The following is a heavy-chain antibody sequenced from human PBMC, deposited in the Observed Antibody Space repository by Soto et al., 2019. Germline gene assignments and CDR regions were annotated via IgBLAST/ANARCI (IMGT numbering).Heavy chain of an antibody. CDR2: IIPIFGTA. J-gene: IGHJ4*02. CDR3: EREWVYDRSKKLDY. V-gene: IGHV1-69*12. D-gene: IGHD3-22*01. CDR1: GGTFSSYA. Sequence: QVQLVQSGAEVKKPGSSVKVSCTASGGTFSSYAISWVRQAPGQGLEWMGGIIPIFGTANYAQKFQGRVTLTADESTSTAYMELSSLRSEDTAVYYCEREWVYDRSKKLDYWGQGTLVTVSS.